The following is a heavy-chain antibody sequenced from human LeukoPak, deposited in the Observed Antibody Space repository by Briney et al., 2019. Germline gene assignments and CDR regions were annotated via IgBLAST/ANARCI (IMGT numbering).Heavy chain of an antibody. Sequence: SETLSLTCTVSGGSISTSNYYWGWIRQPPGKGLEWIGYIYYSGSTNYNPSLKSRVTISVDTSKNQFSLKLSSVTAADTAVYYCARDPGYSHYFDYWGQGTLVTVSS. CDR1: GGSISTSNYY. D-gene: IGHD5-18*01. J-gene: IGHJ4*02. CDR3: ARDPGYSHYFDY. CDR2: IYYSGST. V-gene: IGHV4-61*05.